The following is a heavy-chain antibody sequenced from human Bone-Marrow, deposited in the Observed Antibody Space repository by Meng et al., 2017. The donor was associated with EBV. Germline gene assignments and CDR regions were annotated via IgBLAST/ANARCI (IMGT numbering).Heavy chain of an antibody. CDR1: GGTFSSYA. D-gene: IGHD3-10*01. V-gene: IGHV1-69*01. CDR2: LIPMFGAP. Sequence: QVHLVQSGAEVKKPGSSVKASCKSAGGTFSSYAISCVLQAPGQGLEWLGWLIPMFGAPNYAQQFQGRVTITADEYTSTHFMELSSLRSEDTAVYYCASESGRGYTPDYWGQGTLVTVSS. J-gene: IGHJ4*02. CDR3: ASESGRGYTPDY.